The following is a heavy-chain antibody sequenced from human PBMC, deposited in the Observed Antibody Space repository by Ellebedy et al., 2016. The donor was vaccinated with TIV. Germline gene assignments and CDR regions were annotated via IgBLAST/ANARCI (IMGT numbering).Heavy chain of an antibody. CDR2: IRSKAKNYVT. CDR3: TVSERYFHAF. V-gene: IGHV3-73*01. D-gene: IGHD3-9*01. J-gene: IGHJ4*02. CDR1: GFTFSGSA. Sequence: GESLKISCAASGFTFSGSAMHWVRQASGKGLEWVGRIRSKAKNYVTAYGASVKGRFTISRDDSKNTAYLQMNSLKSEDSAVYYCTVSERYFHAFWGQGTLVTVSS.